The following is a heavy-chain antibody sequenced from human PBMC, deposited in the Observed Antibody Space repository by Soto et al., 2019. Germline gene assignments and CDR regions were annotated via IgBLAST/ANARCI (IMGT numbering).Heavy chain of an antibody. Sequence: SETLSLTCAVYGGSFSGYYWSWIRQPPGKGLEWIGEINHSGSTNYNPSLKSRVTISVDTSKNQFSLKLSSVTAADTAVYYCARGAQGDMITFGGINFDYWGQGTLVTVSS. D-gene: IGHD3-16*01. CDR2: INHSGST. J-gene: IGHJ4*02. CDR3: ARGAQGDMITFGGINFDY. CDR1: GGSFSGYY. V-gene: IGHV4-34*01.